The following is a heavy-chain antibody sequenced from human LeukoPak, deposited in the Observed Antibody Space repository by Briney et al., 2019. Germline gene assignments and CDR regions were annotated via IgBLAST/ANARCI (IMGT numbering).Heavy chain of an antibody. Sequence: GGSLRLSCAASGFTFSSYSMNWVRQAPGKGLEWVSSISSSSSYIYYADSVKGRFTISRDNAKNSLYLQMNSLRAEDTAVYYCASAVYYGSGSRDHWGQGTLVTVSS. V-gene: IGHV3-21*01. CDR1: GFTFSSYS. CDR3: ASAVYYGSGSRDH. CDR2: ISSSSSYI. D-gene: IGHD3-10*01. J-gene: IGHJ4*02.